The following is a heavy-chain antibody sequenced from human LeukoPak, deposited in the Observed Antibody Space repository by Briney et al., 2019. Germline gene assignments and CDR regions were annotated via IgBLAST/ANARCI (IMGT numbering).Heavy chain of an antibody. CDR1: GFTFSSYA. Sequence: QTGGSLRLSCAASGFTFSSYAMSWVRQAPGKGLEWVASISGSGPITLHADSVRGRFTISRDNSKKTLYLQMNSLRADDTAIYWCARRKNPNKWALDRFFDSWGQGTPVTVSS. J-gene: IGHJ4*02. CDR3: ARRKNPNKWALDRFFDS. V-gene: IGHV3-23*01. CDR2: ISGSGPIT. D-gene: IGHD1-26*01.